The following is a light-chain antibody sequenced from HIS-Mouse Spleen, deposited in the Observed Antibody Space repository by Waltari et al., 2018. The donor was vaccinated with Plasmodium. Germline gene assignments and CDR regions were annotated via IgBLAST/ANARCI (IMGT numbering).Light chain of an antibody. V-gene: IGKV3-15*01. CDR3: QQYNNWSFT. Sequence: EISMTPSPATLSFSPGGRTTPPCRARQSVCSNLAWYQQKPGQAPRLLIYGASTRATGIPARFSGSGSGTEFTLTISSLQSEDFAVYYCQQYNNWSFTFGPGTKVDIK. CDR1: QSVCSN. J-gene: IGKJ3*01. CDR2: GAS.